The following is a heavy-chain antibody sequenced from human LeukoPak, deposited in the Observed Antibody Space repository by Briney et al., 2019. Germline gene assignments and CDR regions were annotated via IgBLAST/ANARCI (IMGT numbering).Heavy chain of an antibody. J-gene: IGHJ4*02. CDR2: ISYDGSNK. CDR1: GFIFSNYA. Sequence: GRSLRLSCAASGFIFSNYAMHWVRQAPGKGLEWVAVISYDGSNKYYADSVKGRFTISRDNSKNTLYLQMNSLRPEDTAMYYCARDWGIDIVVVVAADYWGQGTLVTVSS. V-gene: IGHV3-30-3*01. D-gene: IGHD2-15*01. CDR3: ARDWGIDIVVVVAADY.